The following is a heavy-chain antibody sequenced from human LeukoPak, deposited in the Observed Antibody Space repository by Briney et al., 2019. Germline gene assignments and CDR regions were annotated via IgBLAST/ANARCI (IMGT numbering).Heavy chain of an antibody. D-gene: IGHD1-26*01. J-gene: IGHJ6*02. CDR1: GYSFSTYW. Sequence: GESLKISCMGSGYSFSTYWIVWVRQMPGKGPEWMGVIYPGDSDTRYSPSFQGHVTISADKSISTAFLQWSSLKTSDTAMYYCARRPTNYYGMDVWGQGTTVTVSS. CDR3: ARRPTNYYGMDV. CDR2: IYPGDSDT. V-gene: IGHV5-51*01.